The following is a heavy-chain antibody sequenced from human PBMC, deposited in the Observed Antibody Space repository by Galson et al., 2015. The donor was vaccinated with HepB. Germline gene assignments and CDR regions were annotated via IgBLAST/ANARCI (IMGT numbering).Heavy chain of an antibody. CDR3: ARARSVTIFGVVNDAFDI. CDR2: IWYDGSNK. D-gene: IGHD3-3*01. CDR1: GFTFSSYG. Sequence: SLRLSCAASGFTFSSYGMHWVRQAPGKGLEWVAVIWYDGSNKYYADSVKGRFTISRDNSKNTLYLQMNSLRAEDTAVYYCARARSVTIFGVVNDAFDIWGQGTMVTVSS. J-gene: IGHJ3*02. V-gene: IGHV3-33*01.